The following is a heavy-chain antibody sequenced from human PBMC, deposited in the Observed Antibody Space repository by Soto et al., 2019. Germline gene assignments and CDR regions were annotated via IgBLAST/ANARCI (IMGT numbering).Heavy chain of an antibody. CDR1: GGSFSGYY. V-gene: IGHV4-34*01. CDR3: ARIDYSRQVSPYYYGMDV. J-gene: IGHJ6*02. D-gene: IGHD4-4*01. Sequence: SETLSLTCAVSGGSFSGYYWGWVRQPPGKGLEWIGDINETGGSNYNPSLKSRVMISVDTAKTQFSLNVTSVTAADTAVYYCARIDYSRQVSPYYYGMDVWGQGTTVTVS. CDR2: INETGGS.